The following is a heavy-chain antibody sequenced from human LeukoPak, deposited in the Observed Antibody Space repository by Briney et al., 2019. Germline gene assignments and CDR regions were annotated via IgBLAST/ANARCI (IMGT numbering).Heavy chain of an antibody. J-gene: IGHJ4*02. CDR1: GGSISSRSYY. Sequence: PSETLSLTCTVSGGSISSRSYYWGWIRQPPGKGLEWIGSIYYSGSSYYNPSLKSRVTISADTSKNQFSLKLSSVTAADTAVYYCARLSGVFGENDYWGQGTLVTVSS. CDR2: IYYSGSS. D-gene: IGHD4-17*01. V-gene: IGHV4-39*01. CDR3: ARLSGVFGENDY.